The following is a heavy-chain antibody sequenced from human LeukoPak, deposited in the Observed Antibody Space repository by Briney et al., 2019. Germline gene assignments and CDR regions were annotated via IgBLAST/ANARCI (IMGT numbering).Heavy chain of an antibody. Sequence: PSETLSLTCTVSGGSISSSSYYWGWIRQPPGKGLEWIGSIYYSGSTYYNPSLKSRVTISVDTSKNQFSLKLSSVTAADTAVYYRARHSSGWSERFDYWGQGTLVTVSS. V-gene: IGHV4-39*01. D-gene: IGHD6-19*01. CDR2: IYYSGST. CDR1: GGSISSSSYY. J-gene: IGHJ4*02. CDR3: ARHSSGWSERFDY.